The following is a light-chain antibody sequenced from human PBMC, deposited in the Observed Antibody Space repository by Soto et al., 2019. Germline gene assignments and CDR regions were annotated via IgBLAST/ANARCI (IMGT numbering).Light chain of an antibody. CDR2: GAT. CDR3: QQYGASPVT. Sequence: IVLAQSPGTLSLSPGARATLSCRASQSVPGSFLAWYQQRPGQTPRLLIYGATTRATGIPDRCSGSGSETDFTLTITSLEPEDFAGNYCQQYGASPVTFGGGTKVEIK. CDR1: QSVPGSF. V-gene: IGKV3-20*01. J-gene: IGKJ4*02.